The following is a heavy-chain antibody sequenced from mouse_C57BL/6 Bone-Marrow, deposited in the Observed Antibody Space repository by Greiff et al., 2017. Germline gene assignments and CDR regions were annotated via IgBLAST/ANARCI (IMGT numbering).Heavy chain of an antibody. V-gene: IGHV1-72*01. CDR2: IDPNSGGT. J-gene: IGHJ3*01. Sequence: VQLKQPGAELVKPGASVKLSCRASGYPFPTSGMHWVKQGPGRGLEGVGRIDPNSGGTKYNEKFKSKATLTVDKPSSTAYMQLSSLTSEDSAVYYCARLFAYWGQGTLVTVSA. CDR1: GYPFPTSG. CDR3: ARLFAY.